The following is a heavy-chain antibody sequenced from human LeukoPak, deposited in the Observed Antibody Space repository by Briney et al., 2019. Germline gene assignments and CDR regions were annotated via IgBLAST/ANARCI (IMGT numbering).Heavy chain of an antibody. Sequence: GRSLRLSCAASGFTFSSYGMHWVRQAPGKGLEWVAVISYDGSNKYYADSVKGRFTISRDNSKNTLYLQMNSLRAEDTAVYYCARSGDCSSTSCWFDPWGQGTLVTVSS. CDR3: ARSGDCSSTSCWFDP. D-gene: IGHD2-2*01. CDR2: ISYDGSNK. J-gene: IGHJ5*02. V-gene: IGHV3-30*03. CDR1: GFTFSSYG.